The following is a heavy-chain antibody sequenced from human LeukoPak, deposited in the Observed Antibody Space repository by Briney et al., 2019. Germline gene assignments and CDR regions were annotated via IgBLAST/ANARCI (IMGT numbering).Heavy chain of an antibody. D-gene: IGHD3-22*01. CDR3: ARGGDSSGYYYYNWFDP. V-gene: IGHV4-34*01. CDR2: INHSGST. CDR1: GGSFSGYY. J-gene: IGHJ5*02. Sequence: SETLSLTCAVYGGSFSGYYWSWIRQPPGKGLEWIGEINHSGSTNYNPSLKSRVTISVDTSKNQFSLKLSSVTAADTAVYYCARGGDSSGYYYYNWFDPWGQGTLVTASS.